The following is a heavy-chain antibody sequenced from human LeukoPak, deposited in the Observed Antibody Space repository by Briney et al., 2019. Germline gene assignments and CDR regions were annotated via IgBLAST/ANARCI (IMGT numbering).Heavy chain of an antibody. CDR2: INPNSGGT. Sequence: GASXXXXCKASGYTFTGYYMHWVRQAPGEGGEWMGRINPNSGGTNYAQKFQGRDTINRDKAKSTAYMELSRLRSHDTPVYYCARVGYSSLAFDIWGHGTMVTVSS. CDR3: ARVGYSSLAFDI. J-gene: IGHJ3*02. D-gene: IGHD5-18*01. V-gene: IGHV1-2*06. CDR1: GYTFTGYY.